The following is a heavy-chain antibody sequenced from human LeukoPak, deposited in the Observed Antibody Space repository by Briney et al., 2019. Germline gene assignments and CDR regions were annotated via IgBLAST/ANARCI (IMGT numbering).Heavy chain of an antibody. Sequence: GGSLRLSCAASGFTFSTYWMSWVRQAPGKGLEWVANIKQDGSEKYYVDSVKGRFTISRDNAKNSLYLQMNSLRAEDTAVYYCARDASLYYYYYGMDVWGQGTTVTVSS. V-gene: IGHV3-7*01. CDR3: ARDASLYYYYYGMDV. J-gene: IGHJ6*02. CDR1: GFTFSTYW. CDR2: IKQDGSEK.